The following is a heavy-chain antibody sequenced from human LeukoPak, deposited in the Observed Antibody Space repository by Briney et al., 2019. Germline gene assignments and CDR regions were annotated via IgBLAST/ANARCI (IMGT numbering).Heavy chain of an antibody. CDR2: IYNSGNT. J-gene: IGHJ4*02. V-gene: IGHV4-39*01. D-gene: IGHD6-19*01. Sequence: SETLSLTCTVSGGSISRSSYYWGWIRQPPGKGLEWIGSIYNSGNTHYNPSPRSRVTILVDTTKNQFSLTVRSATAADTAMYYCARLSSQWLSLAYFDFWGQGALVTVSS. CDR3: ARLSSQWLSLAYFDF. CDR1: GGSISRSSYY.